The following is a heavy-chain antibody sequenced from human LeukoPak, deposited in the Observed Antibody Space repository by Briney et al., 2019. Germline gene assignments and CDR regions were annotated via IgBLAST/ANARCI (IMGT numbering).Heavy chain of an antibody. CDR1: GFTFSSYA. CDR3: TRDQITIFGVVISYYFDY. V-gene: IGHV3-23*01. J-gene: IGHJ4*02. Sequence: GGSLRLSCAASGFTFSSYAMSWVRQAPGRGLEWVSVISGSGGSTYYADSVKGRFTISRDDSKSIAYLQMNSLKTEDTAVYYCTRDQITIFGVVISYYFDYWGQGTLVTVSS. D-gene: IGHD3-3*01. CDR2: ISGSGGST.